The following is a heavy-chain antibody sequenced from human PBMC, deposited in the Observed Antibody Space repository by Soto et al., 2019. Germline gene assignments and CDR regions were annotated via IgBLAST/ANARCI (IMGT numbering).Heavy chain of an antibody. CDR3: ARSPPAYGMDV. J-gene: IGHJ6*02. CDR2: IIPIFGTA. V-gene: IGHV1-69*13. CDR1: GGTFSSYA. Sequence: SVKVSCKASGGTFSSYAISWVRQAPGRGLEWMGGIIPIFGTANYAQKFQGRVTITADESTSTAYMELSSLRSEDTAVYYCARSPPAYGMDVWGQGTTVTVSS.